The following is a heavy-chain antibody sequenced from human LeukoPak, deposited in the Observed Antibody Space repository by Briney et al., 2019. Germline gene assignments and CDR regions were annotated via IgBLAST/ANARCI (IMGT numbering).Heavy chain of an antibody. D-gene: IGHD4-17*01. CDR2: IYYSGST. CDR1: GGSISSGDYY. V-gene: IGHV4-39*02. CDR3: ASLLNLPYGDYRIDY. J-gene: IGHJ4*02. Sequence: SETLSLTCTVSGGSISSGDYYWGWIRQPPGKGLEWIGNIYYSGSTYYDPSLKSRVTISVDTSRNHFSLKLSSVTAADTAVYYCASLLNLPYGDYRIDYWGQGTLVTVSS.